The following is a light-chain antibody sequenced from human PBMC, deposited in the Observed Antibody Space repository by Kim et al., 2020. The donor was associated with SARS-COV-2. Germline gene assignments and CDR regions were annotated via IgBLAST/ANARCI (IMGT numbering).Light chain of an antibody. J-gene: IGLJ3*02. V-gene: IGLV6-57*03. Sequence: NFMLTQHHSVSESPGKTVTISCTRSSGSIASNYVQWYQQRPGSAPTTVIYEDNQRPSGVPDRFSGSIDSSSNSASLTISGLKTEDEADYYCQSYDSSNLVFGGGTQLTV. CDR2: EDN. CDR1: SGSIASNY. CDR3: QSYDSSNLV.